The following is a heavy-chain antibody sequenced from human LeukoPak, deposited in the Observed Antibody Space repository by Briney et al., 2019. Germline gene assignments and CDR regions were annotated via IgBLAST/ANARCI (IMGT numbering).Heavy chain of an antibody. CDR1: GGSVSGYF. V-gene: IGHV4-34*01. CDR3: ARGDYGSGTYLWGS. D-gene: IGHD3-10*01. Sequence: PSETLSLTCGVYGGSVSGYFWDWIRQPPGKGLEWIGEIDHIGSTNYNPSLKSRVTISVDMSRNQFSLQLTSVTAADTAVYYCARGDYGSGTYLWGSWGQGILVTVSP. J-gene: IGHJ5*02. CDR2: IDHIGST.